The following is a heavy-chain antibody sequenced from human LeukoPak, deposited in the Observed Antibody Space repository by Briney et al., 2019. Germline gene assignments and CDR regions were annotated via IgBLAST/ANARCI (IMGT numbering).Heavy chain of an antibody. J-gene: IGHJ4*02. D-gene: IGHD3-9*01. Sequence: SQTLSLTCTVSGSSISSGGYYWSWIRQHPGKGLEWIGYIYYSGSTYYNPSLKSRVTISVDTSKNQFSLKLSSVTAADTAVYYCARALRYFDWLYYFDYWGQGTLVTVSS. CDR3: ARALRYFDWLYYFDY. CDR1: GSSISSGGYY. CDR2: IYYSGST. V-gene: IGHV4-31*03.